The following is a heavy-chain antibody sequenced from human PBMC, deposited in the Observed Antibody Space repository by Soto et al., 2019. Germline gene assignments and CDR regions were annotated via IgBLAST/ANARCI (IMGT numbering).Heavy chain of an antibody. V-gene: IGHV4-31*11. CDR1: GGSISSGGYY. Sequence: SETLSLTCAVSGGSISSGGYYWSWIRQHPGKGLEWIGYIYYSGSTYYNPSLESRVTISVDTSKNQFSLKLSSLTAADTAVYYFAASCVGCGGFNYYGMDVWGQGTPVTVSS. CDR2: IYYSGST. CDR3: AASCVGCGGFNYYGMDV. J-gene: IGHJ6*02. D-gene: IGHD2-21*01.